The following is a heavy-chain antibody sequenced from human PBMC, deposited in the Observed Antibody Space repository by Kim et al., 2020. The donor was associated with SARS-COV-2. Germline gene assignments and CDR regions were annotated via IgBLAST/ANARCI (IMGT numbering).Heavy chain of an antibody. D-gene: IGHD3-16*01. V-gene: IGHV4-31*03. CDR2: IYNSGST. Sequence: SETLSLTCTVSGGTVSGGSSSSGFYYWNWIRQHPGKGLEWIGYIYNSGSTYYNPSLKSRVSMSVDTSKNQFSLKLNSVTSADTAVYYCARDLREEGWLSYGLDVWGQGTTVIVSS. CDR1: GGSSSSGFYY. J-gene: IGHJ6*02. CDR3: ARDLREEGWLSYGLDV.